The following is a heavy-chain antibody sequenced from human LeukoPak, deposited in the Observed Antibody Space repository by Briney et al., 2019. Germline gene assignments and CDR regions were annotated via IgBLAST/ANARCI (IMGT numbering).Heavy chain of an antibody. J-gene: IGHJ5*02. CDR1: GFTFSSYG. D-gene: IGHD2-8*01. CDR2: ISYDGSNK. Sequence: GGSLRLSCAASGFTFSSYGMHWVRQAPGKGLEWVAVISYDGSNKYYADSVKGRFTISRDNSKNTLYLQMNSLRAEDTAVYYCARDGGYCTNGVCYRNWFDPWGQGTLVTVSS. V-gene: IGHV3-30*03. CDR3: ARDGGYCTNGVCYRNWFDP.